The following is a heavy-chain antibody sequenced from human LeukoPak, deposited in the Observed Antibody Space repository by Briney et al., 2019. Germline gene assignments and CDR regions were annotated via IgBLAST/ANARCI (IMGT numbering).Heavy chain of an antibody. D-gene: IGHD3-16*01. Sequence: GGSLRLSCAASGFTFSSYWMHWVRQAPGKGLVWVSRINSDGSSTSYADSVKGRFTISRDNAKNTLYLQMNSLRAEDTAVYYCAKDPSTFGGILNWFDPWGQGTLVTVSS. J-gene: IGHJ5*02. CDR3: AKDPSTFGGILNWFDP. CDR2: INSDGSST. CDR1: GFTFSSYW. V-gene: IGHV3-74*01.